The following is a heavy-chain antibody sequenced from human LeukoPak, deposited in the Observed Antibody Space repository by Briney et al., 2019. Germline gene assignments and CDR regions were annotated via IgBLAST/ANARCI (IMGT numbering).Heavy chain of an antibody. CDR2: VYSTGST. V-gene: IGHV4-59*11. CDR1: GGSISSRY. CDR3: ARWGDAFDL. J-gene: IGHJ3*01. Sequence: SETLSLTCTVSGGSISSRYWTWIRQSPVKGLEWIGYVYSTGSTNYNPSLKSRVSISVDTSNNQFSLRLTSVTAADTAVYYCARWGDAFDLCGQGTMVTVSS. D-gene: IGHD7-27*01.